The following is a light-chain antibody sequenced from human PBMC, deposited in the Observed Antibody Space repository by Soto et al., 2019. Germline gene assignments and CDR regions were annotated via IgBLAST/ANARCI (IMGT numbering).Light chain of an antibody. CDR3: QESYSVPLFT. V-gene: IGKV1-39*01. CDR2: AAS. J-gene: IGKJ3*01. CDR1: QSIGTY. Sequence: DIQMTQSPSSLSASVGDRVTITCRASQSIGTYLNWFQQKPGQAPKLLIYAASSLQSGVPSRFSGSGSGTDFTLTTSSLQPEDFATYYCQESYSVPLFTFGPGTKVDIK.